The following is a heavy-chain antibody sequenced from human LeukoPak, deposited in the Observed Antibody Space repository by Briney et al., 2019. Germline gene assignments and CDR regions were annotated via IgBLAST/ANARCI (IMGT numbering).Heavy chain of an antibody. Sequence: GASVKVSCKASGGTFSSYAISWVRQAPGQGLEWMGGIIPIFGTANYAQKFQGRVTITADESTSTAYMELSSLRSEDTAVYHCARAGTYYGSGSFYYYYGMDVWGQGTTVTVSS. J-gene: IGHJ6*02. CDR3: ARAGTYYGSGSFYYYYGMDV. D-gene: IGHD3-10*01. CDR2: IIPIFGTA. CDR1: GGTFSSYA. V-gene: IGHV1-69*13.